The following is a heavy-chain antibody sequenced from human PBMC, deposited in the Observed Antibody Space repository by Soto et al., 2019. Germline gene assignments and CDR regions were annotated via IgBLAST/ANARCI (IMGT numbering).Heavy chain of an antibody. Sequence: TLSLTCTVSGGSMSSGAYYWNWVRQHPGKGLEWIAYIYYSGNTYYNPSLKSRIDISVDTSRNQFSLKLSSVTAADTAIYYCATTYTGYFDNWGQGTLVTVSS. CDR1: GGSMSSGAYY. V-gene: IGHV4-31*03. CDR3: ATTYTGYFDN. CDR2: IYYSGNT. D-gene: IGHD3-9*01. J-gene: IGHJ4*02.